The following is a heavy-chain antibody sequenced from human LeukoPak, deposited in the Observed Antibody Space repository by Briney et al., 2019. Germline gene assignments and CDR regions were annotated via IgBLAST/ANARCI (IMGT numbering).Heavy chain of an antibody. CDR3: ATGKVWPYYSYMYF. CDR2: ISSPGTTT. CDR1: GFTFSDYY. Sequence: PGGSLRLSCAASGFTFSDYYMSWIRQAPGKGLEWVSHISSPGTTTLYADSVKGRFTISRDNAKNSLHLQMNTLRADDTAVYYCATGKVWPYYSYMYFWGKATTVTVSS. D-gene: IGHD2-21*01. V-gene: IGHV3-11*04. J-gene: IGHJ6*03.